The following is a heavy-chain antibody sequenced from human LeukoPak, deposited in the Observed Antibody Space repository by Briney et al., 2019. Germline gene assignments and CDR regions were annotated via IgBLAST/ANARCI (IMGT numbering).Heavy chain of an antibody. V-gene: IGHV4-39*07. CDR1: GGSISSSSYY. J-gene: IGHJ5*02. CDR3: ARESGSTDSWFDP. D-gene: IGHD3-10*01. CDR2: IYYSGST. Sequence: SETLSLTCTVSGGSISSSSYYWGWIRQPPGKGLEWIGSIYYSGSTYYNPSLKSRVTISVDTSKNQFSLKLSSVTAADTAVYYCARESGSTDSWFDPWGQGTLVTVSS.